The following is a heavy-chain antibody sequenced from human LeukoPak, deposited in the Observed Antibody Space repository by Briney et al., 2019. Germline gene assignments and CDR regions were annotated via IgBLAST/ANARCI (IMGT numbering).Heavy chain of an antibody. CDR1: GFTFSTAW. Sequence: GGSLRLSCAASGFTFSTAWMNWVRQAPGKGLEWVSAISGSGGSTYYADSVKGRFTISRDNSKNTLYLQMNSLRAEDTAVYYCVVQAAGRPIDYWGQGTLVTVSS. J-gene: IGHJ4*02. V-gene: IGHV3-23*01. CDR2: ISGSGGST. D-gene: IGHD6-13*01. CDR3: VVQAAGRPIDY.